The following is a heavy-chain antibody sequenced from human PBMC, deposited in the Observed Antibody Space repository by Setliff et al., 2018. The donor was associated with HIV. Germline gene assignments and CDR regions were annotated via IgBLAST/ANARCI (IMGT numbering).Heavy chain of an antibody. CDR2: IIPIFGTA. CDR1: GGTFSSYA. V-gene: IGHV1-69*05. CDR3: ARDRGVYCISSSCYSPVDAFDI. Sequence: ASVKVSCKASGGTFSSYAISWVRQAPGQGLEWMGGIIPIFGTANYAQKFQGRVTITTDESTSTAYMELSSLRSEDTAVYYCARDRGVYCISSSCYSPVDAFDIWGQGTMVTVSS. J-gene: IGHJ3*02. D-gene: IGHD2-2*01.